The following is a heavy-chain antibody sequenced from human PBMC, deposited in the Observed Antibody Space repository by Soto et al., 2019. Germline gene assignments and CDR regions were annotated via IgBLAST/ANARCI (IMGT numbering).Heavy chain of an antibody. V-gene: IGHV4-39*01. Sequence: QLQLQESGPGLVKPSETLSLTCSVSGDSISSSSYHWGWIRQPPGKGLEWIGTISYSGNTYHKSSLKSRVTISVDTSKNQFSLKLSSVTAADTAVYYCASTRLVATSVWYWGQGTLVTVSS. J-gene: IGHJ4*02. CDR2: ISYSGNT. CDR1: GDSISSSSYH. CDR3: ASTRLVATSVWY. D-gene: IGHD5-12*01.